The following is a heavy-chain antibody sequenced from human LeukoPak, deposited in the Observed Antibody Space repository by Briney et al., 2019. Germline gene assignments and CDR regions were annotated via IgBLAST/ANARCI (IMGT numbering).Heavy chain of an antibody. J-gene: IGHJ3*01. Sequence: PGGSLRLSCAASGFTFSSYAMHWVRQAPGKGLEWVAVISYDGSNKYYADSVKGRFTISRDNAQNSLYLQMTSLRVEDTAVYYCLGAFDFWGQGTMVTVSS. CDR3: LGAFDF. V-gene: IGHV3-30-3*01. CDR2: ISYDGSNK. CDR1: GFTFSSYA.